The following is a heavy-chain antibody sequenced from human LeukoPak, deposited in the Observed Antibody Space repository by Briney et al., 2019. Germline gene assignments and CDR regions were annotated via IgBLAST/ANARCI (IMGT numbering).Heavy chain of an antibody. J-gene: IGHJ3*02. Sequence: SVKVSCKASGGTFSSYAISWVRQAPGQGLEWMGGIIPIFGTANYAQKFQGWVTMTRDTSISTAYMELSRLRSDDTAVYYCARAPLVYSSSWYGDAFDIWGQGTMVTVSS. CDR3: ARAPLVYSSSWYGDAFDI. D-gene: IGHD6-13*01. CDR2: IIPIFGTA. CDR1: GGTFSSYA. V-gene: IGHV1-69*05.